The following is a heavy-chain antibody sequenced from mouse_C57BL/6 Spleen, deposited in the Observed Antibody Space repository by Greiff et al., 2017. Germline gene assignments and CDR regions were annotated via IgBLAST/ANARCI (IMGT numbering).Heavy chain of an antibody. D-gene: IGHD1-1*01. V-gene: IGHV1-64*01. Sequence: VQLQQPGAELVKPGASVKLSCKASGYTFTSYWMHWVKQRPGQGLEWIGMIHPNSGSTNYNEKFKSKATLTVDKSSSTAYMQLSSLTSEDSAVYYCASPVADYAMDYWGQGTSVTVSS. CDR3: ASPVADYAMDY. CDR2: IHPNSGST. CDR1: GYTFTSYW. J-gene: IGHJ4*01.